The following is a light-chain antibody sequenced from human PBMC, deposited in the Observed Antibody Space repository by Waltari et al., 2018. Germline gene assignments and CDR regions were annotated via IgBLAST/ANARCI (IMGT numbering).Light chain of an antibody. J-gene: IGLJ3*02. CDR3: SLYMGSGIWV. CDR1: SGSVSTTSY. Sequence: QTVVTQEPSLSVSPGGTVTLTCALTSGSVSTTSYATWYQQTPGQPPRTLVYKGSSRSSGVPDRFSGSVLGNTAALTITGAQADDESNYYCSLYMGSGIWVFGGG. V-gene: IGLV8-61*01. CDR2: KGS.